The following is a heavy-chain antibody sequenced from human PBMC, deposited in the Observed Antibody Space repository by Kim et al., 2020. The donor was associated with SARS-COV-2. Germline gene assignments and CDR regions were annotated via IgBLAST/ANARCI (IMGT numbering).Heavy chain of an antibody. Sequence: ASVKVSCKASGYTFTSYYMHWVRQAPGQGLEWMGIINPSGGSTRYAQKFQGRVTMTRDTSTSTVYMELSSLRSEDTAVYYCARALAGRSITFGGVSDYWGQGTLVTVSS. CDR1: GYTFTSYY. D-gene: IGHD3-16*01. V-gene: IGHV1-46*01. CDR3: ARALAGRSITFGGVSDY. CDR2: INPSGGST. J-gene: IGHJ4*02.